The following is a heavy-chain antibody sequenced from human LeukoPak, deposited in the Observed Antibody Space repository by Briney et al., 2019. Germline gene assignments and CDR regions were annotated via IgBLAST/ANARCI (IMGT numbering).Heavy chain of an antibody. Sequence: PGRSLRLSCAASGFTFSSYAMHWVRQAPGKGLEWVAVISYDGSNKYYADSVKGRFTISRDNSKNTLYLRMNSLRAEDTAVYYCARDASPRELLPSDAFDIWGQGTMVTVSS. CDR2: ISYDGSNK. D-gene: IGHD1-26*01. CDR3: ARDASPRELLPSDAFDI. J-gene: IGHJ3*02. V-gene: IGHV3-30-3*01. CDR1: GFTFSSYA.